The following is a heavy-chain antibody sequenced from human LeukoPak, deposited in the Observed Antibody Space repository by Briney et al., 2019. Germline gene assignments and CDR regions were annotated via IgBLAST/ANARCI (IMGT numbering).Heavy chain of an antibody. CDR2: IYYSGST. D-gene: IGHD6-19*01. V-gene: IGHV4-31*03. J-gene: IGHJ3*02. Sequence: TSSETLSLTCTVSGGSISSGGYYWSWIRQHPGKGLEWIGYIYYSGSTYYNPSLKSRVTISVDTSKNQFSLKLSSVTAADTAVYYCARISIAVAGPEQAFDIWGQGTMVTVSS. CDR3: ARISIAVAGPEQAFDI. CDR1: GGSISSGGYY.